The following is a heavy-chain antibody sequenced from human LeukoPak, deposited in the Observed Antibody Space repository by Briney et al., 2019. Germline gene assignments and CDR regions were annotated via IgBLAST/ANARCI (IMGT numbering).Heavy chain of an antibody. Sequence: GGSLRLSCSASGFAFRTYAMHWVRQAPSKGLEWVAVISYDGSYKDYGDPVKGRFTLSRDNSKSTVFLEMSSLRAEDTAVYHRARARLQWEVRYPRFDSWGQGTLVTVSS. J-gene: IGHJ4*02. V-gene: IGHV3-30*03. D-gene: IGHD1-26*01. CDR1: GFAFRTYA. CDR3: ARARLQWEVRYPRFDS. CDR2: ISYDGSYK.